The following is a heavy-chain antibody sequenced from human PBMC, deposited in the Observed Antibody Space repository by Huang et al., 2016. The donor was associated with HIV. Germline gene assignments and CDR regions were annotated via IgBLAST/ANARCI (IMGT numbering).Heavy chain of an antibody. CDR2: VNVSGDT. J-gene: IGHJ6*02. Sequence: QMQLQQRGAGLLKPSETLSLTCGVSGGSFTGNYLTWSRQAPGKGLEWIGEVNVSGDTNYDPSLNGRVTISLDKSNRELSLNLRSVTAADTAVYYCARQWTILEWLLGLDVWGQGTTVIVSS. D-gene: IGHD3-3*01. CDR3: ARQWTILEWLLGLDV. CDR1: GGSFTGNY. V-gene: IGHV4-34*02.